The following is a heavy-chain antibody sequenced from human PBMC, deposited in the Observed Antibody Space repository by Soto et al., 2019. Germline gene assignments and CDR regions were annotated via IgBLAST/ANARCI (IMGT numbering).Heavy chain of an antibody. J-gene: IGHJ6*02. D-gene: IGHD2-21*02. Sequence: ASVTVSRMGCRGTLSRYAISCVRQARGQGGEGMGGIIPMFGTAKYAQKTQGRVTITADKSTSTTYMELSSLRSEDTAVYYCARDDIVVVTATAAYYYYGMDVWGQGTTVTVSS. CDR2: IIPMFGTA. CDR1: RGTLSRYA. CDR3: ARDDIVVVTATAAYYYYGMDV. V-gene: IGHV1-69*06.